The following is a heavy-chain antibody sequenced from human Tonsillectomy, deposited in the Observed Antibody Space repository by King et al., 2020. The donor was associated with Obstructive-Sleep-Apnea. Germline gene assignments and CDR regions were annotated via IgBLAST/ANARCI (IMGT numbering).Heavy chain of an antibody. D-gene: IGHD2-15*01. CDR3: ARDCSGGSCDPDP. Sequence: QLQESGPGLVKPSETLSLTCTVSGGSISSSSYYWGWIRQPPGKGLEWIGSIYYSGSTYYNPSLKSRVTISVDTSKNQFSLKLSSVTAADTAVYYCARDCSGGSCDPDPWGQGTLVTVSS. CDR2: IYYSGST. V-gene: IGHV4-39*02. J-gene: IGHJ5*02. CDR1: GGSISSSSYY.